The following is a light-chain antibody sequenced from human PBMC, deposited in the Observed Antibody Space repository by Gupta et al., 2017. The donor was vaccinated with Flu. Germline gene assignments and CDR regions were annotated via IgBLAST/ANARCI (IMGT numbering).Light chain of an antibody. J-gene: IGLJ2*01. V-gene: IGLV1-51*02. CDR2: ENA. Sequence: QSVLTQPPSLSAAPGQKVTISCSGSSSNIGNNYVSWYQQLPGTAPKLLIYENAKRPSEIPDRFSGSKSGASAILAITGLQTGDEADYYCGTWDSSLSGGVFGGGTKLTVL. CDR1: SSNIGNNY. CDR3: GTWDSSLSGGV.